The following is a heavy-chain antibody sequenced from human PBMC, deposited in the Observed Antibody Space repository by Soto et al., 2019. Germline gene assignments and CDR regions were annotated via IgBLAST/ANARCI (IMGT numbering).Heavy chain of an antibody. CDR1: GGTFSSYA. J-gene: IGHJ4*02. CDR3: ARDHFDSSLAPLDY. V-gene: IGHV1-69*13. D-gene: IGHD2-21*01. Sequence: ASVKVSCKASGGTFSSYAISWVRQAPGQGLEWMGGIIPIFGTANYAQKFQGRVTITADESTSTAYMELSSLRSEDTAVYYCARDHFDSSLAPLDYWGQGTLVTVSS. CDR2: IIPIFGTA.